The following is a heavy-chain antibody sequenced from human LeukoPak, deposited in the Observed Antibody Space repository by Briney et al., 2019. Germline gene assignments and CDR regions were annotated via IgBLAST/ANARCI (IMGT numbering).Heavy chain of an antibody. D-gene: IGHD4-17*01. CDR1: GYTFTSYD. J-gene: IGHJ6*03. CDR2: MNPNSGNT. Sequence: GASVKVSCKASGYTFTSYDINWVRQATGQGLEWMGWMNPNSGNTGYAQKFQGRVTMTRNTSISTAYMELSSLRSEDTAVYYCARHASDYGHNYYYYYMDVWGKGTTVTVSS. V-gene: IGHV1-8*01. CDR3: ARHASDYGHNYYYYYMDV.